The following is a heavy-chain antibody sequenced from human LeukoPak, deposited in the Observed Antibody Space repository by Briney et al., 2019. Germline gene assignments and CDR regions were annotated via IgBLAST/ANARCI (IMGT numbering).Heavy chain of an antibody. D-gene: IGHD3-16*02. Sequence: EASVKVSCKASGYTFTGYHVHWVRQARGQGLEWMGWINPNTGGTNHAQKFQGRVTMTRDTSINTVYMELSSLRSDDTAVYYCARXMFXIVSXXLXXXXXXXXXXXXXXXXXXXXXXAFD. CDR2: INPNTGGT. CDR1: GYTFTGYH. V-gene: IGHV1-2*02. J-gene: IGHJ3*02. CDR3: ARXMFXIVSXXLXXXXXXXXXXXXXXXXXXXXXXAFD.